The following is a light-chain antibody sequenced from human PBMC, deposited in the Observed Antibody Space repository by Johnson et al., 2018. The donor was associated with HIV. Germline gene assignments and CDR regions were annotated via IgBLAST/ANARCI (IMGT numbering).Light chain of an antibody. CDR2: DNN. V-gene: IGLV1-51*01. CDR3: ETWDNSLIAYV. J-gene: IGLJ1*01. CDR1: SSNIASNY. Sequence: SVLTQPPSVSAAPGQKVTISCSGSSSNIASNYVSWYQQIPGTAPKLLIYDNNKRPSGIPDRFSASKSATSAALGITGLQTGDEADYYCETWDNSLIAYVFGTGTNVTVL.